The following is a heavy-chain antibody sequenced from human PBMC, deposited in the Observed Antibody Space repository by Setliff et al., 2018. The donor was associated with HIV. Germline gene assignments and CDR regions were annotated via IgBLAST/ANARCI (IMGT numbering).Heavy chain of an antibody. J-gene: IGHJ4*02. CDR3: TAVGSLAGRRPELN. Sequence: PGGSLRLSCTASGFTFGDYAVSWVRQAPGKGLEWVGFIRGKAYGETADFAASLKGRFTISRDDSKSIASLQMNSLKTEDTAVYFCTAVGSLAGRRPELNWGRGTLVTVSS. CDR1: GFTFGDYA. D-gene: IGHD6-6*01. CDR2: IRGKAYGETA. V-gene: IGHV3-49*04.